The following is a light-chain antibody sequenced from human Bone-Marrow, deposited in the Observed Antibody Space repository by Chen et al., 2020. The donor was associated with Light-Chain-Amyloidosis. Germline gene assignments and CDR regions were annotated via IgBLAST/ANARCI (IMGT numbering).Light chain of an antibody. CDR3: SSYTSSSTSWV. V-gene: IGLV2-14*01. CDR2: EVS. CDR1: SSDVGTYNY. J-gene: IGLJ3*02. Sequence: QSALTQPASVAGSPWPSIAISCTGTSSDVGTYNYVSWYQQHPGKAPKLMLYEVSNRPSGVSNRFSGSKSGNTASLTISGLQAEDEADYYCSSYTSSSTSWVFGGGTKLTVL.